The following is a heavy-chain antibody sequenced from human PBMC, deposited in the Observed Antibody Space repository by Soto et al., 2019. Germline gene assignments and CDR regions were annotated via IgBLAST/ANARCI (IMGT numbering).Heavy chain of an antibody. D-gene: IGHD6-25*01. J-gene: IGHJ5*02. Sequence: PSETLSLTCTVSGGSISSYYWSWIRQPPGKGLEWIGYIYYSGSTNYNPSLKSRVTISVDTSKNQFSLKLSSVTAADTAVYYCARDPAQEQRKSRHWFDPWGQGTLVPVAS. CDR3: ARDPAQEQRKSRHWFDP. CDR2: IYYSGST. V-gene: IGHV4-59*01. CDR1: GGSISSYY.